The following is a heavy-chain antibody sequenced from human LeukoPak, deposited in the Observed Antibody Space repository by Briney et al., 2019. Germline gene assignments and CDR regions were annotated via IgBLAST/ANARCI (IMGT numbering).Heavy chain of an antibody. D-gene: IGHD6-13*01. CDR3: ARQLVHAFDI. CDR1: GFTFSSYA. V-gene: IGHV4-34*01. Sequence: GSLRLSCAASGFTFSSYAMSWIRQPPGKGLEWIGEINHSGSTNYNPSLKSRVTISVDTSKNQFSLKLSSVTAADTAVYYCARQLVHAFDIWGQGTMVTVSS. J-gene: IGHJ3*02. CDR2: INHSGST.